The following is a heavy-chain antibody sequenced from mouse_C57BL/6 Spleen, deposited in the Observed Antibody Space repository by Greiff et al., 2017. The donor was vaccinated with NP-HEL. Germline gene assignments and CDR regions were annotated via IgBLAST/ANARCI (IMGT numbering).Heavy chain of an antibody. CDR2: IDPETGGT. Sequence: VQLQQSGAELVRPGASVTLSCKASGYTFTDYEMHWVKQTPVHGLEWIGAIDPETGGTAYNQKFKGKARLTADKSASTAYMELRSVTSEDSAVYYCTRDYYGSSDYYDYWGKGTTLTVSS. D-gene: IGHD1-1*01. CDR3: TRDYYGSSDYYDY. V-gene: IGHV1-15*01. J-gene: IGHJ2*01. CDR1: GYTFTDYE.